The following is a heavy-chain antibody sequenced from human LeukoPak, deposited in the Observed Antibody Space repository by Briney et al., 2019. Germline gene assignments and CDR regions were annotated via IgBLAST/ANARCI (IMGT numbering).Heavy chain of an antibody. CDR1: GFTVSSNY. CDR3: ARVLGEAPRWFDP. Sequence: GGSLRLSCAASGFTVSSNYMSWVRQAPGKGLEWVSYISDISDVIYYADSVKGRFTISRDNAKNSLYLQMNSLRVEDTAVYYCARVLGEAPRWFDPWGQGTLVTVPS. J-gene: IGHJ5*02. CDR2: ISDISDVI. D-gene: IGHD3-16*01. V-gene: IGHV3-48*01.